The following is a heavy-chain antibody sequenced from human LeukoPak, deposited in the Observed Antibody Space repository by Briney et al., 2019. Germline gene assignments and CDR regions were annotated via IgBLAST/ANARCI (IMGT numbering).Heavy chain of an antibody. Sequence: GASVKVSCKASGYTFTNYGIHWVRQAPGQGLEWMGRISTYNGNTNYAQKYQDRLTMTTDTSTNTAYMELRSLRSDDTAVYYCAKSIVVVIAATSGFDPWGQGTLVIVSS. J-gene: IGHJ5*02. CDR1: GYTFTNYG. D-gene: IGHD2-15*01. CDR3: AKSIVVVIAATSGFDP. V-gene: IGHV1-18*01. CDR2: ISTYNGNT.